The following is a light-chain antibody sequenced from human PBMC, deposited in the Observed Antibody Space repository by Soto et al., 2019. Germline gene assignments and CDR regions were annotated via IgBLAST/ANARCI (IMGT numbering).Light chain of an antibody. CDR3: QKSNSATWT. CDR1: QSISSY. CDR2: AAA. J-gene: IGKJ1*01. Sequence: DIQMTKSPSCLCASVGDRVTITCRASQSISSYLNWYQQKPGKAPKLLIYAAASLQSGVPSRFSGSVSGTDGTITISSLQKEDGATYYCQKSNSATWTFGQGTKVDIK. V-gene: IGKV1-39*01.